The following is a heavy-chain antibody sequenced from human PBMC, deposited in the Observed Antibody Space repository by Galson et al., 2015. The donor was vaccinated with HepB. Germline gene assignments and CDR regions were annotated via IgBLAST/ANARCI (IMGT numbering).Heavy chain of an antibody. CDR1: GGSISSSTYY. Sequence: SETLSLTCTVSGGSISSSTYYWGWLRQPPGKGLEWIGSIYYSGRTYNNPSLKSRVTISVDTSNNQFSLKLSSVTAADTAVYYCARHSINMVRGGKYNWFDPWGQGTLVTVSS. CDR3: ARHSINMVRGGKYNWFDP. J-gene: IGHJ5*02. V-gene: IGHV4-39*01. D-gene: IGHD3-10*01. CDR2: IYYSGRT.